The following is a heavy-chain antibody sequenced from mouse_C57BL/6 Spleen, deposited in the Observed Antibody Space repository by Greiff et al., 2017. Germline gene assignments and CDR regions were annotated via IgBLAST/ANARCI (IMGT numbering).Heavy chain of an antibody. V-gene: IGHV1-53*01. D-gene: IGHD1-1*01. CDR3: ARLVVAFDY. CDR1: GYTFTSYW. J-gene: IGHJ2*01. CDR2: LNPSNGGT. Sequence: QVQLKQPGAELVKPGASVKLSCKASGYTFTSYWMHWVKQRPGQGLEWIGNLNPSNGGTKYNEKFKSKATLTVDNSSSTACMQLSSLTCYDSAVYYCARLVVAFDYRGQCTTLTVTA.